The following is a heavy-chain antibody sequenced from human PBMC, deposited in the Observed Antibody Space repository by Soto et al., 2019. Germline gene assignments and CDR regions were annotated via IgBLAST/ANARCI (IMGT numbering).Heavy chain of an antibody. CDR1: EFTFSCYA. Sequence: QVQLVESGGGVVHPERSLRLSCSASEFTFSCYAMHWVRQAPGKGLEWVAGISYDGGHKFYGDSVRGRFTISRDSSKTTVFLQMNSLRPEDTAAYYCARVKTDYSNPRGPFFFYGMDVWGQGTTVTVSS. CDR2: ISYDGGHK. J-gene: IGHJ6*02. V-gene: IGHV3-30-3*01. CDR3: ARVKTDYSNPRGPFFFYGMDV. D-gene: IGHD4-4*01.